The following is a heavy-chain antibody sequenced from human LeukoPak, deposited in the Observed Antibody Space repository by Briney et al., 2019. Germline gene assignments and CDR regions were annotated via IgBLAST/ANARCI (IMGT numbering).Heavy chain of an antibody. J-gene: IGHJ3*02. CDR1: GYTFTSYD. V-gene: IGHV1-8*01. Sequence: ASVKVSCKASGYTFTSYDTNWVRQATGQGLEWMGWMNPNSGNTGYAQKFQGRVTMTRNTSISTAYMELSSLRSEDTAVYYCARVVTGYYDSSGYYFGSTDAFDIWGQGTMVTVSS. CDR3: ARVVTGYYDSSGYYFGSTDAFDI. D-gene: IGHD3-22*01. CDR2: MNPNSGNT.